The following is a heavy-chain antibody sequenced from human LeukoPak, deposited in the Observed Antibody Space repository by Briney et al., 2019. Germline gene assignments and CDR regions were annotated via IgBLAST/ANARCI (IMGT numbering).Heavy chain of an antibody. CDR3: ARGGGYYYYREGEDAFDI. Sequence: PSETLSLTCTVSGASISSTNNFWGWIRQTPGKGLEWIATIYYSVSTYYNPSLKSRVTISVDTSKNQFSLKLSSVTAADTAVYYCARGGGYYYYREGEDAFDIWGQGTMVTVSS. CDR1: GASISSTNNF. J-gene: IGHJ3*02. CDR2: IYYSVST. D-gene: IGHD3-22*01. V-gene: IGHV4-39*07.